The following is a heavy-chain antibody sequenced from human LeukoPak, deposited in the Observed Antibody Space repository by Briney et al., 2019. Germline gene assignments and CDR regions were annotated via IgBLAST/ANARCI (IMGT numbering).Heavy chain of an antibody. CDR1: GFTFSNYW. CDR2: INSDESST. J-gene: IGHJ4*02. CDR3: GRGNYDMSSGY. V-gene: IGHV3-74*01. Sequence: GESLPISCAASGFTFSNYWMYWVRQAPGKGLEWVSRINSDESSTSYTDSVKGRFTVSRDNAKNTLYLQMNSLRVEDTAVYYCGRGNYDMSSGYWGQGTLVTVSS. D-gene: IGHD3-22*01.